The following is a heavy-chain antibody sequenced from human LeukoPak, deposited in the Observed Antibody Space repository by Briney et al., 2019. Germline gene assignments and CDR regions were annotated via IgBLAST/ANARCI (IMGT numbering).Heavy chain of an antibody. CDR3: AKDQTIFGVVQDQYFDY. D-gene: IGHD3-3*01. CDR1: GFTFSSYA. Sequence: GGSLRLSCAASGFTFSSYAMSWVRQAPGTGLEWVSAISGSGGSTYYADSVKGRFTISRDNSKNTLYLQMNSLRAEDTAVYYCAKDQTIFGVVQDQYFDYWGQGTLVTVSS. V-gene: IGHV3-23*01. CDR2: ISGSGGST. J-gene: IGHJ4*02.